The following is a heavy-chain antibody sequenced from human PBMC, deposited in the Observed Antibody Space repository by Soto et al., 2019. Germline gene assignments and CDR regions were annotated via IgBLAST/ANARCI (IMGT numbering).Heavy chain of an antibody. CDR1: GGSISSGGYY. D-gene: IGHD4-4*01. CDR2: IYYSGST. CDR3: ASLDYSNTNPWNWFGP. J-gene: IGHJ5*02. Sequence: QVQLQESGPGLVKPSQTLSLTCTVSGGSISSGGYYWSWIRQHPGKGLEWIGDIYYSGSTYYNPSITSRVTISVDTSKNQFSLKLCSVTAADTAVYYCASLDYSNTNPWNWFGPWGQGSLVTVSS. V-gene: IGHV4-31*03.